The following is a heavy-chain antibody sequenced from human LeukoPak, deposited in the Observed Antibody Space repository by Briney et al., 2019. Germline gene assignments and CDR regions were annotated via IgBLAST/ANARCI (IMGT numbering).Heavy chain of an antibody. J-gene: IGHJ5*02. CDR3: AKDLDPYTFIWTPAELDP. CDR2: ISGSSGST. V-gene: IGHV3-23*01. D-gene: IGHD2-2*02. CDR1: GFTFSTYA. Sequence: GGSLRLSCAASGFTFSTYAMSWVRQAPGKGLEWVSAISGSSGSTSYADSVKGRFTISRDNSKNTLFLQMNSLRSEDSAVYYCAKDLDPYTFIWTPAELDPWGQGTLVTVSS.